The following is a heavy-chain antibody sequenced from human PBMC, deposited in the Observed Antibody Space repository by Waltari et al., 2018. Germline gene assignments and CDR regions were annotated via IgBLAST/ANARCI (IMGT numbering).Heavy chain of an antibody. CDR1: GGHHRRFG. CDR2: IIPMFEIE. Sequence: QVQLVQSGAAVKKPGSSVKVSCTTSGGHHRRFGISWVRQAPGKGLEWMGRIIPMFEIENYAQKCKGRVTFTADKSTSTAYMDLSSLRSDDTAIYYCARDLMTDSYHSSGGFDFWGQGTLVTVSS. J-gene: IGHJ4*02. CDR3: ARDLMTDSYHSSGGFDF. V-gene: IGHV1-69*04. D-gene: IGHD3-22*01.